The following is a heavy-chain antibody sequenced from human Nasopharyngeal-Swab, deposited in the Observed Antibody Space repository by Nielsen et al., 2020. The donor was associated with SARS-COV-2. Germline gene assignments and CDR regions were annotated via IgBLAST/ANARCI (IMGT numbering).Heavy chain of an antibody. CDR1: GGSFSGYY. D-gene: IGHD4-17*01. Sequence: SETLSLTCAVYGGSFSGYYWNWIRQPPGKGLEWIGEINHSGSTNYDPSLKSRVTISVDTSTNQFSLKLSSVTAADTAVYYCARGSLGSFSTVTRIYGMDVWGQGTTVTVSS. J-gene: IGHJ6*02. V-gene: IGHV4-34*01. CDR2: INHSGST. CDR3: ARGSLGSFSTVTRIYGMDV.